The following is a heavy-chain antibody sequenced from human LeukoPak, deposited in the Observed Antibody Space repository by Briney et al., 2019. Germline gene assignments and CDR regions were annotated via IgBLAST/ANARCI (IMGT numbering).Heavy chain of an antibody. D-gene: IGHD3-16*01. CDR2: IWYDGSNK. V-gene: IGHV3-33*01. J-gene: IGHJ4*02. Sequence: GRSLRLSCAASGFTFSSYGVHWVRQAPGKGLEWVAVIWYDGSNKYYADSLKGRFTISRDNSKNTLYLQMNSLRAEDTAVYYCAREFGGGYGGFDYWGQGTLVTVSS. CDR1: GFTFSSYG. CDR3: AREFGGGYGGFDY.